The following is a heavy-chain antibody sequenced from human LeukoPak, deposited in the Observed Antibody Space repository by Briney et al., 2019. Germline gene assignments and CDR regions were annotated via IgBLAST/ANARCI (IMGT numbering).Heavy chain of an antibody. Sequence: ASVKVSCKASGYTFTSYDINWVRQATGQGLEWMGWMNPNSGNTGYAQKFQGRVTMTRNTSISTAYMELSSLRSEDTAVYYCARGVRISRANYYYYYMDVWGKGNTVTVSS. V-gene: IGHV1-8*01. CDR3: ARGVRISRANYYYYYMDV. CDR2: MNPNSGNT. D-gene: IGHD1-1*01. CDR1: GYTFTSYD. J-gene: IGHJ6*03.